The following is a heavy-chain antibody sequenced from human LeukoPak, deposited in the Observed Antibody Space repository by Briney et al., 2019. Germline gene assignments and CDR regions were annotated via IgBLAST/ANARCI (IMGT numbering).Heavy chain of an antibody. CDR1: GCSFDDYA. D-gene: IGHD6-13*01. CDR2: INWNSGII. J-gene: IGHJ4*02. CDR3: TRDISAQIAATGYY. Sequence: GGSLRLSCAASGCSFDDYAMHWVRQAPGKGLESVSGINWNSGIITYADSVEGRFTISRDNTKSSLHLQMTSLKPEDTAFFYCTRDISAQIAATGYYWGQGTLVTVSS. V-gene: IGHV3-9*01.